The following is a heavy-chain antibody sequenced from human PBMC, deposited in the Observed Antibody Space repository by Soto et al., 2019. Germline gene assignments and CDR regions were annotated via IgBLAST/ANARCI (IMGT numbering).Heavy chain of an antibody. D-gene: IGHD6-13*01. J-gene: IGHJ6*03. V-gene: IGHV4-59*01. CDR1: GGSIRSYY. CDR3: ARAGSSLYDYYYMDV. CDR2: IYYSGST. Sequence: SETLSLTCTVFGGSIRSYYWRWIRQPPGKGLEWIGYIYYSGSTNYNPSLKSRVTISVDTSKNQFSLKLSSVTAADTAVYYCARAGSSLYDYYYMDVWGKGTTVTVSS.